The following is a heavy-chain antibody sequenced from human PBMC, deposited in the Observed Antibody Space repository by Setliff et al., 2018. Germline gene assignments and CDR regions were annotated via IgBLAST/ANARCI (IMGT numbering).Heavy chain of an antibody. Sequence: ASVKVSCKASGYTFTSYYMHWVRQAPGQGLEWMGMVNPGGGSSTSTQRFQGRVTMTRDTSTTTAYMELNSLTSNDTAGYYCARRPIALAGYRKGAFDLWGQGTMVTVSS. J-gene: IGHJ3*01. CDR2: VNPGGGSS. CDR3: ARRPIALAGYRKGAFDL. V-gene: IGHV1-46*01. D-gene: IGHD6-19*01. CDR1: GYTFTSYY.